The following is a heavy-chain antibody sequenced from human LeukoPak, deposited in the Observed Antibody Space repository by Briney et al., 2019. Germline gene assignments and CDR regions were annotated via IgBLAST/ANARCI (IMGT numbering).Heavy chain of an antibody. CDR3: ARGWARDYYYYYGMDV. V-gene: IGHV3-33*01. J-gene: IGHJ6*02. D-gene: IGHD5-24*01. CDR1: GFTFSSYG. CDR2: IWYDGSNK. Sequence: RGSRRLSCAASGFTFSSYGMHWVRQAPGKGLEWVAVIWYDGSNKYYADSVKGRFTISRDNSKNTLYLQMNSLRAEDTAVYYCARGWARDYYYYYGMDVWGQGTTVTVCS.